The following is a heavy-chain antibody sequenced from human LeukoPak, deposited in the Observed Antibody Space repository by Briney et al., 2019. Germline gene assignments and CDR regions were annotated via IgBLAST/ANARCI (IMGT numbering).Heavy chain of an antibody. V-gene: IGHV1-69*13. CDR1: GGTFSSYA. CDR2: IIPIFGTA. J-gene: IGHJ4*02. CDR3: ARGGMITFGGVIVEYCFDY. D-gene: IGHD3-16*02. Sequence: ASVKVSCKASGGTFSSYAISWVRQAPGQGLEWMGGIIPIFGTANYAQKFQGRVTITADESTSTAYMELSSLRPEDTAVYYCARGGMITFGGVIVEYCFDYRGQGTLVTVSS.